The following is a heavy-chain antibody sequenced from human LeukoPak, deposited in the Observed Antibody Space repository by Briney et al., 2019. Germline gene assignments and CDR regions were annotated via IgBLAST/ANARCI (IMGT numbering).Heavy chain of an antibody. CDR2: ITATRDYT. J-gene: IGHJ4*02. CDR3: AKGKSAFDS. Sequence: PGESLRLSCAASGFTFSSYAMTWVRQAPGKGLEWVSTITATRDYTYYADSVKGRFTISRDDSKNTLYLQMNSLRAEDTALYYCAKGKSAFDSLGQGTLVTVSS. CDR1: GFTFSSYA. V-gene: IGHV3-23*01.